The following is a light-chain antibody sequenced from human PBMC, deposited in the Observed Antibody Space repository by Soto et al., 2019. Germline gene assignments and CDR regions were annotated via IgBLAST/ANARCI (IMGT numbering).Light chain of an antibody. J-gene: IGLJ2*01. CDR3: QSYDSSLSVV. V-gene: IGLV1-40*01. CDR1: SFNIGAVYD. CDR2: GNS. Sequence: QSVLTQPPSVSGSPGQRVTISCTGSSFNIGAVYDVHWYQQLPGTAPKLLIYGNSNRPSGVPDRFSGSKSGTSASLAITGLQAEDEADYYCQSYDSSLSVVFGGGTKLTVL.